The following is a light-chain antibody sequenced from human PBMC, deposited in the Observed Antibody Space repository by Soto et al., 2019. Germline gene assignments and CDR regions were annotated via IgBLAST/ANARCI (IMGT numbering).Light chain of an antibody. Sequence: QLVLTQSPSASASLGASVKLTCTLSSGHSSYAIAWHQQQPEKGPRYLMKLNSDGSHSKGDGIPDRFSGSSSGAERYLTIASLQSEDAADYYCQTWGTGMGVLGGGSKLTVL. CDR3: QTWGTGMGV. V-gene: IGLV4-69*01. J-gene: IGLJ3*02. CDR2: LNSDGSH. CDR1: SGHSSYA.